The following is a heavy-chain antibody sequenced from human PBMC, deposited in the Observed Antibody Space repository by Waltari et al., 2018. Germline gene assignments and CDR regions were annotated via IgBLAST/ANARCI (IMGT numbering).Heavy chain of an antibody. CDR1: GASITSHF. Sequence: VQLQESGPGLVKASETLSLTCTVSGASITSHFWSWIRQPPGKGLEWIGYIFYSGRTNYNPSLESRVTILVDTSKNQFSLKLNSLTAADTAVYYCARAYSSSSIDYWGQGTLVTVSS. D-gene: IGHD6-6*01. CDR2: IFYSGRT. CDR3: ARAYSSSSIDY. V-gene: IGHV4-59*11. J-gene: IGHJ4*02.